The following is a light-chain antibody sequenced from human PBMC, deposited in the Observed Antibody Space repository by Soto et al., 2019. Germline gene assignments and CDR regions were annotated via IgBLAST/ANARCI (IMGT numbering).Light chain of an antibody. Sequence: DVQMTQSPSSLSAFVGDRVTITCRASQGIAPYLAWFQQKPGKVPKLLIYATSTLQSGVPSRFSGSGSETDVTLTINSLQPEDVGTYYCQKYNSVPLTFGGGTKVEIK. J-gene: IGKJ4*01. CDR3: QKYNSVPLT. V-gene: IGKV1-27*01. CDR2: ATS. CDR1: QGIAPY.